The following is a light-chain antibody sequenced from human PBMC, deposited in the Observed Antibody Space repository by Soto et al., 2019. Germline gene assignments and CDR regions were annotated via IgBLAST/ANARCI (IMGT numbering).Light chain of an antibody. J-gene: IGKJ4*01. V-gene: IGKV1-5*03. Sequence: DNRMTQSPSTLSASIGDSVSINCRASQSISAWLAWYQQKPGKAPRLLIYKASTLEIGVPSRFSGSGSGTDFALTISSLQPEDSAAYYCQQANTFPLTFGGGAKV. CDR3: QQANTFPLT. CDR2: KAS. CDR1: QSISAW.